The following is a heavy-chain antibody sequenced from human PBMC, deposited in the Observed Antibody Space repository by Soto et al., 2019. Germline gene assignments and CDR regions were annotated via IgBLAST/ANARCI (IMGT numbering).Heavy chain of an antibody. Sequence: QVQLQESGPGLVKPSGTLSLTCTVSGASISAGHWWSWVRQSPGKGLEWIGEIYQTGTTDYNPSLKSLVFISVDNSKNQFSLNLRSVTAADTALYYCARDRGTTMTGDAFDVWGRGTMVTVSS. CDR2: IYQTGTT. V-gene: IGHV4-4*02. D-gene: IGHD3-16*01. CDR1: GASISAGHW. J-gene: IGHJ3*01. CDR3: ARDRGTTMTGDAFDV.